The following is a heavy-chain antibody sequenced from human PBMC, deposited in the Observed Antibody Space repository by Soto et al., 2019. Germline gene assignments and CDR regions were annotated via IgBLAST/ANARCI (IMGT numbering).Heavy chain of an antibody. CDR2: IYHIGST. CDR3: AREGRGQTAPVGY. J-gene: IGHJ4*02. CDR1: GGSVSSTNW. V-gene: IGHV4-4*02. Sequence: PSETLSLTCAVSGGSVSSTNWWSWVRQSPGKGLEWIGDIYHIGSTNYNPSLRGRVTISVDKSNNQFSLTLKYVTAADTAVYYCAREGRGQTAPVGYWGQGTLVTVSS. D-gene: IGHD3-10*01.